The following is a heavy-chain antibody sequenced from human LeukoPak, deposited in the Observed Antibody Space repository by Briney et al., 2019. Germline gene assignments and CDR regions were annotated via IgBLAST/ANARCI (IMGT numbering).Heavy chain of an antibody. CDR2: ISAYNGNT. D-gene: IGHD1-1*01. Sequence: ASVKVSCKASGGTFSNYAISWLRQAPGQGLEWMGWISAYNGNTNYAQKLQGRVTMTTDTSTSTAYMELRSLRFDDTAVYYCARDRAGTTSRLFDYWGQGTLVTVSS. J-gene: IGHJ4*02. V-gene: IGHV1-18*01. CDR3: ARDRAGTTSRLFDY. CDR1: GGTFSNYA.